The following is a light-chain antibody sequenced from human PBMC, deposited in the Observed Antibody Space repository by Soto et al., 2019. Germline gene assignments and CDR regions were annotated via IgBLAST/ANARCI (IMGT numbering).Light chain of an antibody. CDR1: QSVTTY. Sequence: DIQLTQSPSSLSASVGDRVTITCRASQSVTTYLNWYQQKPGKPPKLLFFAASSLQDGVPSRFSGSGSGTVFTLTINSLHPEDFATYYCQQSFSEPPLSFGGGTRVEVK. V-gene: IGKV1-39*01. CDR3: QQSFSEPPLS. CDR2: AAS. J-gene: IGKJ4*01.